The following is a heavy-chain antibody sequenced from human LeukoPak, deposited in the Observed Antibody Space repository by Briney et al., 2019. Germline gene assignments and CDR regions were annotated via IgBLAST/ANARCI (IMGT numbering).Heavy chain of an antibody. CDR1: GFTFSSYA. CDR2: ISYDGSNK. CDR3: ARAGDGDQVDAFDI. J-gene: IGHJ3*02. D-gene: IGHD4-17*01. Sequence: GRSLRLSCAASGFTFSSYAMHWVRQAPGKGLEWVAVISYDGSNKYYADSVKGQFTISRDNSKNTLYLQMNSLRAEDTAVYYCARAGDGDQVDAFDIWGQGTMVTVSS. V-gene: IGHV3-30-3*01.